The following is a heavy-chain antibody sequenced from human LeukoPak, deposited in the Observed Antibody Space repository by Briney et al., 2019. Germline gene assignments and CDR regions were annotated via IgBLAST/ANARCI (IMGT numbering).Heavy chain of an antibody. Sequence: GASVKVSCKTSGYTFTGFHVFWVRQAPGQGLEWMRWINPNNGDTNYAPKFQGRVTMTRDTSISTAYMELSRLRSDDTAVYYCARDCDSSGYYPSDWFDPWGQGTLVTVSS. CDR2: INPNNGDT. CDR3: ARDCDSSGYYPSDWFDP. V-gene: IGHV1-2*02. D-gene: IGHD3-22*01. J-gene: IGHJ5*02. CDR1: GYTFTGFH.